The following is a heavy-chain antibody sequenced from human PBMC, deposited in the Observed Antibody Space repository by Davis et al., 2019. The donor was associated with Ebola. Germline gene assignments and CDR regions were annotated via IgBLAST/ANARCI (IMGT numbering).Heavy chain of an antibody. D-gene: IGHD3-16*01. CDR3: ARRGTGWFDP. V-gene: IGHV1-46*01. Sequence: ASVKVSCKASGYTFTSYYMHWVRQAPGQGLEWMGIINPSGGSTSYAQKFQGRVTMTRDTSTSTAYMELRSLRSDDTAVYYCARRGTGWFDPWGQGTLVTVSS. CDR1: GYTFTSYY. CDR2: INPSGGST. J-gene: IGHJ5*02.